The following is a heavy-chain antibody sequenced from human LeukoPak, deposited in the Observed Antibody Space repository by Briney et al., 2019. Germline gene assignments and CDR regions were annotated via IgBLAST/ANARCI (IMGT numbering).Heavy chain of an antibody. V-gene: IGHV1-18*04. D-gene: IGHD4-11*01. J-gene: IGHJ1*01. CDR1: GYKFLSHG. Sequence: ASVRVSCKTSGYKFLSHGISWVRQAPGQGLEWLGWIRADNGDTRFAQKFQGRFTMTTDTSTCTAHMELRSLRSDDTAVYYCARDWPTVIADFWGQGTLVTVSS. CDR2: IRADNGDT. CDR3: ARDWPTVIADF.